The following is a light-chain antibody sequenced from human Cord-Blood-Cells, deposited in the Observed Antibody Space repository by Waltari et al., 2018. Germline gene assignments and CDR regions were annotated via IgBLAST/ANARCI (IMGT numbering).Light chain of an antibody. CDR1: QSGSSY. V-gene: IGKV3-11*01. J-gene: IGKJ4*01. CDR2: DAS. CDR3: QQRSNWPPLT. Sequence: EIVLTQSPATLSLSPGGGATLSCRASQSGSSYLACYQQKPGQAPRLLFYDASNSATGIPARFSGSSAGTDFSLTISSLEPEDFAVYYCQQRSNWPPLTFGGGTKVEIK.